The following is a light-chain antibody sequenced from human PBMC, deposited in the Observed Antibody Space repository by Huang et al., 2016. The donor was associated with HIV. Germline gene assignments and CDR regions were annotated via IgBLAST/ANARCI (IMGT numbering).Light chain of an antibody. CDR3: LQYDRSPLT. J-gene: IGKJ4*01. CDR1: QSIRDTY. CDR2: GAS. Sequence: EIVLTQSPGTLSLLPGETATFSCRASQSIRDTYIAWYQQRTGQAPRLLIYGASSRAAGIPDRFSGSGSGTDFTITINRLEPQDVEVYFCLQYDRSPLTFGGGTKVEL. V-gene: IGKV3-20*01.